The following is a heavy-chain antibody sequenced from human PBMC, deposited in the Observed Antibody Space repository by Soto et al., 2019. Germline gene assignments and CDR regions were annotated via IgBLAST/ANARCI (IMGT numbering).Heavy chain of an antibody. CDR3: ARRNATDQHDT. D-gene: IGHD1-1*01. V-gene: IGHV1-3*01. Sequence: QVQLVQSGAEVKKPGASVKISCKASGYTFTRYTMNWVRQAPGQRLEWMGWINPDNGNTKSSQKFQDRVIITRDTHASTAYMDLSRLRSEDTAVYYCARRNATDQHDTWGQGTLVTVSS. J-gene: IGHJ5*02. CDR2: INPDNGNT. CDR1: GYTFTRYT.